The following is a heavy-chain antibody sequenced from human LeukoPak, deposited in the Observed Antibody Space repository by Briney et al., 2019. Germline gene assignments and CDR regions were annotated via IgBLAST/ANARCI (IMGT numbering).Heavy chain of an antibody. V-gene: IGHV1-2*02. CDR1: GYTFTSYD. CDR3: ARDSRKNYDFWSGYPPYYYMDV. D-gene: IGHD3-3*01. Sequence: ASVKVSCKASGYTFTSYDINWVRQATGQGLEWMGWINPDSGGTIYAQNFQGRVTMTRDTSISTAYMELSSLRSDDTAVYYCARDSRKNYDFWSGYPPYYYMDVWGKGTTVTVSS. CDR2: INPDSGGT. J-gene: IGHJ6*03.